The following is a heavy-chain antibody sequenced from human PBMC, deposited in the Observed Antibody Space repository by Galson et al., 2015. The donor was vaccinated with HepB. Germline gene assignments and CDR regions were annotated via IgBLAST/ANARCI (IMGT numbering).Heavy chain of an antibody. V-gene: IGHV3-74*01. CDR3: ARTITPAPTPLFDS. Sequence: SLRLSCAASGFTSSNYWIHWVRQAPGKGLVWVSRIKSNGETADYADSVKGRFTISRDNAKNRLFMDMDSLTVEDTAVYFCARTITPAPTPLFDSWGQGTLVTVSS. CDR1: GFTSSNYW. J-gene: IGHJ4*02. D-gene: IGHD3-10*01. CDR2: IKSNGETA.